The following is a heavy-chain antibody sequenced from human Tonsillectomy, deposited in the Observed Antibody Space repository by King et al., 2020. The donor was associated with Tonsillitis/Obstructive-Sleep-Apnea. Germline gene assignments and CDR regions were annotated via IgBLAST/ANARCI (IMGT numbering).Heavy chain of an antibody. Sequence: VQLVASGAEVKKPGASVKVSCKASGYTFTGYYMHWVRQAPGQGLEWMGWINPNSGGTNYAQKFQGRVTMTRDTSISTAYMELSRLRSDDTAVYYCARAVRYDSSGYYYSPFDYWGQGTLVTVSS. CDR1: GYTFTGYY. J-gene: IGHJ4*02. CDR3: ARAVRYDSSGYYYSPFDY. V-gene: IGHV1-2*02. D-gene: IGHD3-22*01. CDR2: INPNSGGT.